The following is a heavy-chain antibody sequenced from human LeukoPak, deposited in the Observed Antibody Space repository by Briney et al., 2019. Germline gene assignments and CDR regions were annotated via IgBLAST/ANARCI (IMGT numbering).Heavy chain of an antibody. Sequence: AAVKVTCRASGYTFSGHYLHWVRQAPAQGLDWMGWINPNTGGKNYAQKFQGGVTMTRDTSISTVYMELRRLRSDDTAVYYCARDMYDFLSAAYYFDYWGQGTLVTVSS. CDR1: GYTFSGHY. CDR3: ARDMYDFLSAAYYFDY. D-gene: IGHD3-3*01. J-gene: IGHJ4*02. CDR2: INPNTGGK. V-gene: IGHV1-2*02.